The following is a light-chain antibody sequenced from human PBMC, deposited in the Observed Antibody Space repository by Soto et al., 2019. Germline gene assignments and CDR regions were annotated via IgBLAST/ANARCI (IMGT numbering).Light chain of an antibody. CDR3: QQYNLTSLS. Sequence: DIQMTQSPSTLSASIGDRVTITCRASQNISSWLSWYQQKPGKAPNLLIYQASILESGVPSRFSGSGSGTEFSLPISSLQPDDFATFYCQQYNLTSLSFGGGTKVEIK. V-gene: IGKV1-5*03. J-gene: IGKJ4*01. CDR2: QAS. CDR1: QNISSW.